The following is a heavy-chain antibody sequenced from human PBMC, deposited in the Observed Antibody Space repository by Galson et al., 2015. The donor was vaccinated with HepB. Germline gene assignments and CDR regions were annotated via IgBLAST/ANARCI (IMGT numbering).Heavy chain of an antibody. D-gene: IGHD3-22*01. V-gene: IGHV2-70*04. CDR3: ARMSNYYDSSGYYYDYFDY. J-gene: IGHJ4*02. CDR2: IDWDDDK. CDR1: GFSLSTSGMR. Sequence: PALVKPTQTLTLTCTFSGFSLSTSGMRVSWIRQPPGKALEWLARIDWDDDKFYSTSLKTRLTISKDTSKNQVVLTMTNMDPVDTATYYCARMSNYYDSSGYYYDYFDYWGQGTLVTVSS.